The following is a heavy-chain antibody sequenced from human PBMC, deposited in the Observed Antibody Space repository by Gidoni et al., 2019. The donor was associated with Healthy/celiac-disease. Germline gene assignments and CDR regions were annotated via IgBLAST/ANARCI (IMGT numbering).Heavy chain of an antibody. Sequence: EVQLVESGGGLVKPGGSLRLSCAASGFTFSRYSMNWVRQAPGKGLEWVSSISSSSSYIYYADSVKGRFTISRDNAKNSLYLQMNSLRAEDTAVYYCARDFGYSNYMDVWGKGTTVTVSS. CDR3: ARDFGYSNYMDV. D-gene: IGHD4-4*01. CDR2: ISSSSSYI. V-gene: IGHV3-21*01. J-gene: IGHJ6*03. CDR1: GFTFSRYS.